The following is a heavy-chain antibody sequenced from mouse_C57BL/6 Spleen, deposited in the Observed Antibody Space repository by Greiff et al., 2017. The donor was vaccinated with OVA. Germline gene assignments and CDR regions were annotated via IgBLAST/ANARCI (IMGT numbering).Heavy chain of an antibody. CDR1: GFNIKDDY. J-gene: IGHJ3*01. Sequence: EVQLVESGAELVRPGASVKLSCTASGFNIKDDYMHWVKQRPEQGLEWIGWIDPENGDTEYASKFQGKATITADTSSNTAYLQLSSLTSEDTAVYYCTTGYYYGSSYEAYWGQGTLVTVSA. CDR2: IDPENGDT. D-gene: IGHD1-1*01. V-gene: IGHV14-4*01. CDR3: TTGYYYGSSYEAY.